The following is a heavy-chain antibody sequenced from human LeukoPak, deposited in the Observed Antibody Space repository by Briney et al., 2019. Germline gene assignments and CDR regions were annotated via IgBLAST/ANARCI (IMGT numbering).Heavy chain of an antibody. J-gene: IGHJ5*02. CDR1: GFTFSSYS. Sequence: RGSLRLSCAASGFTFSSYSMNWVRQAPGKGLEWVSYISSSSTIYYADSVKGRFTISRDNAKNSLYLQMNSLRAEDTAVYYCARGFGYYDSSGYHLPNWFDPWGQGTLVTVSS. CDR2: ISSSSTI. CDR3: ARGFGYYDSSGYHLPNWFDP. V-gene: IGHV3-48*01. D-gene: IGHD3-22*01.